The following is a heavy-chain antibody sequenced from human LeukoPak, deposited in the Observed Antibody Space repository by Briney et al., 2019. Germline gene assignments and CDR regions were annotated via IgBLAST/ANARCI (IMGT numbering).Heavy chain of an antibody. CDR1: GFTFSSYA. Sequence: GGSLRLSCAASGFTFSSYAMSWVRQAPGKGLEWVSYISTSGSVIHADSVRGRFTISRDNAKNSLYLQMNSLRAEDTAVYYCARVASPGVAYGMDVWGQGTTVTASS. D-gene: IGHD2-15*01. CDR2: ISTSGSVI. J-gene: IGHJ6*02. V-gene: IGHV3-48*03. CDR3: ARVASPGVAYGMDV.